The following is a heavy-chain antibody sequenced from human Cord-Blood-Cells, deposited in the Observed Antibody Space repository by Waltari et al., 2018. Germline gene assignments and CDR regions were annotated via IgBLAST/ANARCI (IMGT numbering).Heavy chain of an antibody. CDR2: ISGSGGST. J-gene: IGHJ4*02. CDR3: AKVEGFGELFELDY. D-gene: IGHD3-10*01. CDR1: GFTFSSYA. Sequence: EVQLVESGGGLVQPGGSLRLSCAASGFTFSSYAMRWFRPAPGKGLEWVSAISGSGGSTYYADSVKGRFTISRDNSKNTLYLQMNSLRAVDTAVYYCAKVEGFGELFELDYWGQGTLVTVSS. V-gene: IGHV3-23*04.